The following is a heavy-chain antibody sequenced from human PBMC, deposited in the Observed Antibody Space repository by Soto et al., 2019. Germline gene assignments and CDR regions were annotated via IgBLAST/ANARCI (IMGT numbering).Heavy chain of an antibody. V-gene: IGHV3-7*04. Sequence: EVQLVESGGGLVQPGGSLRLSCAASGFPLSSYWMPWVRQAPGKGLEWVANIKQDESEKNYVDSVKGRFTISRDNAKSSVDLQMNSLSVEDTATYYCARGDWRLASYFWGQGTMVSVSS. J-gene: IGHJ3*01. CDR1: GFPLSSYW. D-gene: IGHD3-3*01. CDR3: ARGDWRLASYF. CDR2: IKQDESEK.